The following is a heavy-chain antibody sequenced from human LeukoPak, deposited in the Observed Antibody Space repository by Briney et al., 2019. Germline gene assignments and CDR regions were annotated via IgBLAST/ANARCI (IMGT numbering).Heavy chain of an antibody. V-gene: IGHV3-30*18. CDR2: VSSDARQK. D-gene: IGHD3-9*01. Sequence: PGGSLRLSCAASGFTFSCCGMHWVRQAPGKGLEWMASVSSDARQKDYADSVKGRFTISRDNSKNTLYLQMDSLRTEDTAVYYCAKRIDRFALDYWGRGTLLIVSS. J-gene: IGHJ4*02. CDR1: GFTFSCCG. CDR3: AKRIDRFALDY.